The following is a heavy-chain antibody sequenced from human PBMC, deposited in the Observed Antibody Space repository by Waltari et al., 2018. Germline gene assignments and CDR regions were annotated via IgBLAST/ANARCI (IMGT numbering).Heavy chain of an antibody. V-gene: IGHV3-7*01. J-gene: IGHJ3*02. CDR2: IRTDGSEE. CDR1: GFTLSSYW. Sequence: EVQLVESGGGLVQPGGSLRRSCAAPGFTLSSYWMSWVRQAPGKGLEWVANIRTDGSEEYYVDSVRGRFTISRDNAKNSLFLQMNSLRPEDTAVYYCARDQWFAFDIWGQGTMVTVSS. D-gene: IGHD3-22*01. CDR3: ARDQWFAFDI.